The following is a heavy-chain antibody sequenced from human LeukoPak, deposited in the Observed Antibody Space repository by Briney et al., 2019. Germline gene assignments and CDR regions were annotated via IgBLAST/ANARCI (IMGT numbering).Heavy chain of an antibody. CDR3: AGGRAAAGPKNYYYYGMDV. D-gene: IGHD6-13*01. V-gene: IGHV4-4*07. J-gene: IGHJ6*02. Sequence: KSSETLSLTCTVSGGSISSYYWSWIRQPAGKGLEWIGRIYTSGSTNYNPSLKSRVTMSVDTSKNQFSLKLSSVTAADTAVYYCAGGRAAAGPKNYYYYGMDVWGQGTTVTVSS. CDR2: IYTSGST. CDR1: GGSISSYY.